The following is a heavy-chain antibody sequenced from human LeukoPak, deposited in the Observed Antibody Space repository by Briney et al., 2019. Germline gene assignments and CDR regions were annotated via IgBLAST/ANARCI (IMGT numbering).Heavy chain of an antibody. CDR2: IYYSGST. Sequence: SQTLSLTCTVSGGSISSGDYYWSWIRQPPGKGLEWIGYIYYSGSTYYNPSLKSRVTISVDTSKNQFSLKLSSVTAADTAVYYCARQTTNYYDSSGYQLGWFDPWGQGTLVTVSS. CDR1: GGSISSGDYY. J-gene: IGHJ5*02. CDR3: ARQTTNYYDSSGYQLGWFDP. V-gene: IGHV4-30-4*08. D-gene: IGHD3-22*01.